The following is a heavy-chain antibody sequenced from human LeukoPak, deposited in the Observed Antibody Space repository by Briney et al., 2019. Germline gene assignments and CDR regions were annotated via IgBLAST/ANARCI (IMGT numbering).Heavy chain of an antibody. CDR2: ISGSGGST. Sequence: GGSLRLSCAASGFTFISYAMSWVRQAPGKGLEWVSAISGSGGSTYYADSVKGRFTISRDNSKNTLYLQMNSLRAEDTAVYYCAKSHRSFRVFYWGQGTLVTVSS. J-gene: IGHJ4*02. CDR3: AKSHRSFRVFY. CDR1: GFTFISYA. V-gene: IGHV3-23*01.